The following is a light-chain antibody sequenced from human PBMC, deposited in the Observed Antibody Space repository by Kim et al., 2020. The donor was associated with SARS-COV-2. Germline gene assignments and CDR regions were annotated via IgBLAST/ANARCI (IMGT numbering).Light chain of an antibody. J-gene: IGKJ2*01. CDR3: QHRRTWPLT. CDR1: QYIDNW. Sequence: LSPGERATLSCRARQYIDNWLAWYQQKPGQVPRLLIYDASNRATGIPARFSGSGSGTDFTLTISSLEPEDFAVYYCQHRRTWPLTFGQGTKLEI. CDR2: DAS. V-gene: IGKV3-11*01.